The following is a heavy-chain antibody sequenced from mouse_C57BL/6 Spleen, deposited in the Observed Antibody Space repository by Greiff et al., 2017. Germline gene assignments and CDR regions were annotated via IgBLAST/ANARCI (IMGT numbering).Heavy chain of an antibody. V-gene: IGHV1-53*01. D-gene: IGHD1-1*01. CDR3: AREVITTVVATPYAMDY. Sequence: VQLQQPGTELVKPGASVKLSCKASGYTFTSYWMHWVKQRPGQGLEWIGNINPSNGGTNYNEKFKSKATLTVDKSSSTAYMQLSSLTSEDSAVYYCAREVITTVVATPYAMDYWGQGTSVTVSS. CDR1: GYTFTSYW. CDR2: INPSNGGT. J-gene: IGHJ4*01.